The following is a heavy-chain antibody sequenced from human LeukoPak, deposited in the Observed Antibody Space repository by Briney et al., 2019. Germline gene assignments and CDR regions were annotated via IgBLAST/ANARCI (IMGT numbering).Heavy chain of an antibody. D-gene: IGHD1-7*01. V-gene: IGHV3-7*01. J-gene: IGHJ5*02. CDR3: ARDVVGTRSWFDP. CDR2: IKQDGSEK. Sequence: PGGSLRLSCAASGFTFSSYWMSWVRQAPGKGLEWVANIKQDGSEKYYVDSVKGRFTISRDNAKNSLYLQMNSLSAEDTAVYYCARDVVGTRSWFDPWGQGTLVTVSS. CDR1: GFTFSSYW.